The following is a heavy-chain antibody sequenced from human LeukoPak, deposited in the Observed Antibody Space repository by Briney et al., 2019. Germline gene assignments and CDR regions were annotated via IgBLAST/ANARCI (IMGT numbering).Heavy chain of an antibody. CDR1: GFTFSNYF. CDR2: INSDGTTT. V-gene: IGHV3-74*03. Sequence: GGSLRLSCAASGFTFSNYFMHWDRQAPGKGLVWVSRINSDGTTTMYADSVKGRFTISRDNAKNTLYLQMNSLRDEDTAVYYCARRVDATRWFDPWGQGTLVTVSS. D-gene: IGHD2-15*01. J-gene: IGHJ5*02. CDR3: ARRVDATRWFDP.